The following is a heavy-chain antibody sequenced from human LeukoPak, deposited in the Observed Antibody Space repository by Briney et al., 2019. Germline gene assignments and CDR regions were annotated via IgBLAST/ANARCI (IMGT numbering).Heavy chain of an antibody. D-gene: IGHD2-15*01. CDR2: INTNIGDS. J-gene: IGHJ4*02. V-gene: IGHV1-2*02. CDR3: ARVQGYCSDGRCLI. Sequence: ASVKVSCKASGYSFTGYHIHWVRQAPGQGLEWMGCINTNIGDSIYAKKFKGRVTMTRDTSITTAYMEVASLRSDDTAVYHCARVQGYCSDGRCLIWGQGTPVTVSS. CDR1: GYSFTGYH.